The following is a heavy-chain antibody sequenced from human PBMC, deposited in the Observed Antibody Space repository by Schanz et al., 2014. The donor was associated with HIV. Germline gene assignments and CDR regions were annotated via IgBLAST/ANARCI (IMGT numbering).Heavy chain of an antibody. V-gene: IGHV3-23*04. CDR3: AKGGFYGDYVSYYYGLDV. CDR1: GFTFSSYA. Sequence: VQLVESGGGVVQPGGSLRLSCAASGFTFSSYAMSWVRQAPGKGLEWVSAISGSSITYSADSVKGRFTISRGNSKNTLYLQMNSLRAEDTAVYYCAKGGFYGDYVSYYYGLDVWGQGTTVTVSS. D-gene: IGHD4-17*01. J-gene: IGHJ6*02. CDR2: ISGSSIT.